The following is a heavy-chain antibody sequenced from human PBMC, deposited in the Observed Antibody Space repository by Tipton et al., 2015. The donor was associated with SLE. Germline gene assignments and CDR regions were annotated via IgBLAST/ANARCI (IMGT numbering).Heavy chain of an antibody. J-gene: IGHJ4*02. CDR3: ARDHPVAGPFDY. D-gene: IGHD6-19*01. CDR1: GGSISNYY. Sequence: TLSLTCTVSGGSISNYYWSWIRQPAGQGLEWIGRIYTSGSTNYNPSLKSRVTMSVDTSKNQFSLKLSSVTAADTAVYYCARDHPVAGPFDYWGQGTPVTVSS. CDR2: IYTSGST. V-gene: IGHV4-4*07.